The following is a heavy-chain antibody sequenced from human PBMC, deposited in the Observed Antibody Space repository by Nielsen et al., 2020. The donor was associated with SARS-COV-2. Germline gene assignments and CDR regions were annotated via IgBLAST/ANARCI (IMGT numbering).Heavy chain of an antibody. J-gene: IGHJ4*02. V-gene: IGHV1-46*01. CDR1: EYTFTSDH. D-gene: IGHD6-13*01. Sequence: ASVKVSCKTSEYTFTSDHMHWVRQAPGQGFEWMGIINPSGDYTTYPQRFQGRVTVTRDTSTSTVYMELSSLRSEDTAVYYCASDRTGSWTLNYWGQGTLVTVSS. CDR3: ASDRTGSWTLNY. CDR2: INPSGDYT.